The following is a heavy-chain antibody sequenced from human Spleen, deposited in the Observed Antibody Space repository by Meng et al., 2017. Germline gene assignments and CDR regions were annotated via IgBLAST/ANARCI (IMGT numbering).Heavy chain of an antibody. CDR1: GGSVSSGSYY. J-gene: IGHJ4*02. V-gene: IGHV4-61*01. CDR2: IYYSGST. Sequence: VPLQESRPGLVRPSETLSLTCSLSGGSVSSGSYYWSWIRQPPWKGLEWIGYIYYSGSTNYNPSLKSRVTISVDTSKNQFSLKLSSVTAADTAVYYCARESPTYYYDSSGFRWGQGTLVTVSS. D-gene: IGHD3-22*01. CDR3: ARESPTYYYDSSGFR.